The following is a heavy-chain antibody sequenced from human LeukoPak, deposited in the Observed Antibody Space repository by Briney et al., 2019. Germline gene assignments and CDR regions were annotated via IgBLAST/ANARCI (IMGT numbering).Heavy chain of an antibody. CDR2: IYSGGST. Sequence: GGSLRLSCAASGFIVSSNYMSWVRQAPGKGLEWVSVIYSGGSTYYADSVKGRFTLSRDNSKNTLYLQMNSLRAEDTAVYYCASTGSSGWVDYWGQGTLVTVSP. CDR1: GFIVSSNY. D-gene: IGHD6-19*01. J-gene: IGHJ4*02. V-gene: IGHV3-53*01. CDR3: ASTGSSGWVDY.